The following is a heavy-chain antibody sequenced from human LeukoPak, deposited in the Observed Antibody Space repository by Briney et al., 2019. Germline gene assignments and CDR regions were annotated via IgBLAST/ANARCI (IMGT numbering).Heavy chain of an antibody. Sequence: SQTLSLTCAISGDSVSSNSVTWNWIRQSPSRGLEWLVRTYYRSTWYNDYAVSVRGRITVNPDTSKNQFSLHLNSVTPEDTAVYCCARRLTQYDCFDPWGQGILVTVSS. D-gene: IGHD2-2*01. CDR3: ARRLTQYDCFDP. J-gene: IGHJ5*02. CDR1: GDSVSSNSVT. CDR2: TYYRSTWYN. V-gene: IGHV6-1*01.